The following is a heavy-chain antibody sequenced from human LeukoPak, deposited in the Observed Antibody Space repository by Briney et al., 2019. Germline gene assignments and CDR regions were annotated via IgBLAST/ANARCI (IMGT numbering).Heavy chain of an antibody. V-gene: IGHV3-21*01. CDR3: ARVDVVRGVIICFDY. CDR2: ISSSSSYI. Sequence: PGGSLRLSCAASGFTFSSYSMNWVRQAPGKGLEWVSSISSSSSYIYYADSVKGRFTISRDNAKNSLYLQMNSLRAEDTAVYYCARVDVVRGVIICFDYWGQGTLVTVSS. J-gene: IGHJ4*02. D-gene: IGHD3-10*01. CDR1: GFTFSSYS.